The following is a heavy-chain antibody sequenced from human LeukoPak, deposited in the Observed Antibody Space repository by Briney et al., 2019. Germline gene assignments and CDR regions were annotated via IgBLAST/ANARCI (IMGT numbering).Heavy chain of an antibody. CDR1: GGSINSGNYY. V-gene: IGHV4-61*02. D-gene: IGHD3-9*01. CDR2: IYPSGST. J-gene: IGHJ4*02. CDR3: ARGQGNYDILTGYYY. Sequence: PSETLSLTCTVSGGSINSGNYYWSWIRQPAGKGLKWIGRIYPSGSTNYNPSLKSRVIMSVDTSKNQFSLKLSSVTAADTAVYYCARGQGNYDILTGYYYWGQGTLVTVSS.